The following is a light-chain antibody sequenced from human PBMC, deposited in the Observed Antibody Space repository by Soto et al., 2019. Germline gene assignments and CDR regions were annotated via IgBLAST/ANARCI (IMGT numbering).Light chain of an antibody. V-gene: IGKV3-11*01. CDR1: QSIHTS. CDR3: QQRNVWPPIT. CDR2: DST. Sequence: VSTQSPATLSLSPGERATLSCRASQSIHTSLAWYQQNPGQLPPLVVYDSTLRANGVPDRFGGSRSGIEFTLTINNLEPEDFAVYYSQQRNVWPPITFGQGTRLEI. J-gene: IGKJ5*01.